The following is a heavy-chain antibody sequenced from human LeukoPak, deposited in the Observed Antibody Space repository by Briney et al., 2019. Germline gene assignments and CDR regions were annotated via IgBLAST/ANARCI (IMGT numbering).Heavy chain of an antibody. CDR3: ARYSSGWYYYYYMDV. Sequence: PGGSVTLSCAASGFIFHHYGMSWVRPAPGKGREWVYGMNWNGGSTDYADSVKGRFTISRDNAKNSLYLQMNSLRAEDTALYYCARYSSGWYYYYYMDVWGKGTTVTVSS. V-gene: IGHV3-20*04. CDR1: GFIFHHYG. CDR2: MNWNGGST. D-gene: IGHD6-19*01. J-gene: IGHJ6*03.